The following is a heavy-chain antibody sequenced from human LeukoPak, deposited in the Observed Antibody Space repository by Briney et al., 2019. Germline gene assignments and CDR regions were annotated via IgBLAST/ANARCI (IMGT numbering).Heavy chain of an antibody. Sequence: SYISSSGSTIYYADYVKDRFTISRDNAKNSLYLQMNSLRAEDTAVYYCALSYYYGSGSYDWGQGTLVTVSS. CDR2: ISSSGSTI. CDR3: ALSYYYGSGSYD. D-gene: IGHD3-10*01. J-gene: IGHJ4*02. V-gene: IGHV3-11*01.